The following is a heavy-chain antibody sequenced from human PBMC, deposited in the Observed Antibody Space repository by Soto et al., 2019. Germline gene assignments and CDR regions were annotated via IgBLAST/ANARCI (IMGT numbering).Heavy chain of an antibody. CDR2: IDPSDSYT. CDR3: ASPSPRYSSSWTYYYYYGMDV. V-gene: IGHV5-10-1*01. D-gene: IGHD6-13*01. J-gene: IGHJ6*02. CDR1: GYSFTSYW. Sequence: GESLKISCKGSGYSFTSYWIRWVRQMPGKGLEWMGRIDPSDSYTNYSPSFQGHVTISADKSISTAYLQWSSLKASDTAMYYCASPSPRYSSSWTYYYYYGMDVWGQGTTVTVSS.